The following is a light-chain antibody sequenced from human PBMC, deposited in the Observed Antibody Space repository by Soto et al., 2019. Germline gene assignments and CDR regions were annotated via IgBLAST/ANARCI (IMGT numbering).Light chain of an antibody. CDR2: DVS. CDR3: SSYTVGYSDLV. CDR1: SSDVGGYNY. Sequence: QSVLTQPRSVSGSPGQSVTISCTGTSSDVGGYNYVSWYQQHPGKAPKLMIYDVSKRPSGVPDRFSGSKSGNTASLTISGLQADHFSDSYSSSYTVGYSDLVFCRGTMLPVL. J-gene: IGLJ2*01. V-gene: IGLV2-11*01.